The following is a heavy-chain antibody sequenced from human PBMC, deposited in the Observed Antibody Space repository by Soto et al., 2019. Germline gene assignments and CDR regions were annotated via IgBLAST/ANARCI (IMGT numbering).Heavy chain of an antibody. Sequence: GGSLRLSCAASGFTFSSYAMSWVRQAPGKGLEWVSAISGSGGSTYYTDSVKGRFTISRDNSKNTLYLQMNSLRAEDTAVYYCAKHSGDSSSFDAFDIWGQGTMVTVSS. J-gene: IGHJ3*02. CDR2: ISGSGGST. V-gene: IGHV3-23*01. CDR3: AKHSGDSSSFDAFDI. D-gene: IGHD7-27*01. CDR1: GFTFSSYA.